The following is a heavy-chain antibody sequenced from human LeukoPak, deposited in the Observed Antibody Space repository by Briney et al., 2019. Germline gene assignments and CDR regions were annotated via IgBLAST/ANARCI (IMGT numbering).Heavy chain of an antibody. J-gene: IGHJ4*02. D-gene: IGHD6-19*01. CDR3: ARESVAGTNYFDY. CDR2: INHSGST. Sequence: SETLSLTCAVYGGSLSGYYWSWIRQPPGKGLEWIGEINHSGSTNYNPSLKSRVTISVDTSKNQFSLKLSSVTAADTAVYYCARESVAGTNYFDYWGQGTLVTVSS. CDR1: GGSLSGYY. V-gene: IGHV4-34*01.